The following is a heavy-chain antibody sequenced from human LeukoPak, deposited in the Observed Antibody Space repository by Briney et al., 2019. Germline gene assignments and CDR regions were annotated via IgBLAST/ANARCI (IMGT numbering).Heavy chain of an antibody. CDR3: ARTSSSPGWFAP. Sequence: SETLSLTCTVSGVSITNYYWSWIRQPPGKGLERIGYIYYSGTTNYNPSLKSRVTISVDTSKNQFSLKLSSVTAADTALYYCARTSSSPGWFAPWGQGTLVTVSS. D-gene: IGHD6-19*01. V-gene: IGHV4-59*01. CDR1: GVSITNYY. CDR2: IYYSGTT. J-gene: IGHJ5*02.